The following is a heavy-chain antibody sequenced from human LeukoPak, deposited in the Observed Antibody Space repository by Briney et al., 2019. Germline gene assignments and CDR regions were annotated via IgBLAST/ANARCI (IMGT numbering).Heavy chain of an antibody. D-gene: IGHD1-7*01. J-gene: IGHJ3*02. CDR3: ANDQWHYQAFDI. Sequence: PGGSLRLSCAASGFTFSSYGMHWVRQAPGKGLEWVAVISYDGSNKYYADSVKGRFTISRDNSKNTLYLQMNSLRAEGTAVYYCANDQWHYQAFDIWSQGTMVTVSS. CDR2: ISYDGSNK. V-gene: IGHV3-30*18. CDR1: GFTFSSYG.